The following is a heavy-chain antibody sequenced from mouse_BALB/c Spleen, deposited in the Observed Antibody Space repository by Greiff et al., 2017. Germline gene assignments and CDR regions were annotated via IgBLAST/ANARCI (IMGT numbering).Heavy chain of an antibody. J-gene: IGHJ4*01. CDR1: GYTFTSYY. CDR2: IYPGNVNT. V-gene: IGHV1S56*01. D-gene: IGHD4-1*01. CDR3: ARPLTGTSAMDY. Sequence: QVHVKQSGPELVKPGASVRISCKASGYTFTSYYIHWVKQRPGQGLEWIGWIYPGNVNTKYNEKFKGKATLTADKSSSTAYMQLSSLTSEDSAVYFCARPLTGTSAMDYWGQGTSVTVSS.